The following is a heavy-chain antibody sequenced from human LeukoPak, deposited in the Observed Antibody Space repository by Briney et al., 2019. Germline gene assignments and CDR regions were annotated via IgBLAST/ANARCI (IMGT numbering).Heavy chain of an antibody. CDR2: ISASGGST. J-gene: IGHJ4*02. Sequence: GGSLRLSCAASGFTFSSYAMSWVRQAPGKGLEWVSAISASGGSTYYADSVKGRFTISRDKSKNTLYLQISSLKAEDTAVYYCARGTGYSSSWPPHWGQGTLVTVSS. D-gene: IGHD6-13*01. CDR1: GFTFSSYA. CDR3: ARGTGYSSSWPPH. V-gene: IGHV3-23*01.